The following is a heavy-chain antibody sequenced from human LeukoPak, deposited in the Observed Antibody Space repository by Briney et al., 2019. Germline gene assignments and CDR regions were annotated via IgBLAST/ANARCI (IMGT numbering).Heavy chain of an antibody. CDR2: IIPIQGTA. CDR1: GGIFSSYA. Sequence: ASVKVSCKGSGGIFSSYAISWVRQAPGQGLEWMGRIIPIQGTANYAQKFQGRVTITADKSTSTAYMELSSLRSEDTAVYYCARAPDGGAFDIWGQGTMVTVSS. CDR3: ARAPDGGAFDI. J-gene: IGHJ3*02. V-gene: IGHV1-69*04. D-gene: IGHD3-16*01.